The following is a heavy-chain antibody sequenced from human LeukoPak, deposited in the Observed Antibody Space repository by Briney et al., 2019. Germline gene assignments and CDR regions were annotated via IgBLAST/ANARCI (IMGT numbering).Heavy chain of an antibody. CDR2: INAGNGNT. CDR1: GYTFTNSA. CDR3: ARDGGYCSSTSCYAAFDI. J-gene: IGHJ3*02. V-gene: IGHV1-3*01. Sequence: ASVKVSCKASGYTFTNSAMHWVRQAPGQRLEWMGWINAGNGNTRYSQKFQGRVTITRDTSASTAYMELSSLRSQDTAVYCCARDGGYCSSTSCYAAFDIWGQRTMVTVSS. D-gene: IGHD2-2*01.